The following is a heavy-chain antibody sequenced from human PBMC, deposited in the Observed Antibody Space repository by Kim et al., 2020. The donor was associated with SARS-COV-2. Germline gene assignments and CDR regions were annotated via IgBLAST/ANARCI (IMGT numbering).Heavy chain of an antibody. CDR3: AREPPGGDLDY. J-gene: IGHJ4*02. Sequence: GGSLRLSCAASGFTFSSYAMHWVRQAPGKGLEYVSAISSNGGSTYYANSVKGRFTISRDNSKNTLYLQMGSLRAEDMAVYYCAREPPGGDLDYWGQGTLVTLSS. CDR2: ISSNGGST. V-gene: IGHV3-64*01. D-gene: IGHD2-21*02. CDR1: GFTFSSYA.